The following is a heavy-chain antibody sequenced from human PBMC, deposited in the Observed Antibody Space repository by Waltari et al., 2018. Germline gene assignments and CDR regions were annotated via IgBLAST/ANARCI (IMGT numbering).Heavy chain of an antibody. CDR1: GGSISSYY. V-gene: IGHV4-59*01. D-gene: IGHD2-8*01. J-gene: IGHJ4*02. CDR2: IFYNGNT. CDR3: ARWYCTSGSCNHLDF. Sequence: QVQLQESGPGLVKPSETLSLPCTVSGGSISSYYWGWIRQPPGKGLEYIGHIFYNGNTDYNPSLRSRITLSVDLSKNQFSLKVNSVTAADTAVYYCARWYCTSGSCNHLDFWGQGALVTVSS.